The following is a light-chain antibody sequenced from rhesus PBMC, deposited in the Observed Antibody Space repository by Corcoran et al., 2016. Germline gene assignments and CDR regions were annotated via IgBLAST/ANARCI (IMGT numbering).Light chain of an antibody. J-gene: IGKJ4*01. CDR1: QDINNY. Sequence: DIQMTQSPSSLSASVGDRVTITCQASQDINNYLIWYQQKPGKAPKLLIYDASKLKSGVPSRFSGSGSGTDYTFTISSLQPEDIATYYCQQYDNPLTFGGGTRVEIK. CDR3: QQYDNPLT. CDR2: DAS. V-gene: IGKV1-66*01.